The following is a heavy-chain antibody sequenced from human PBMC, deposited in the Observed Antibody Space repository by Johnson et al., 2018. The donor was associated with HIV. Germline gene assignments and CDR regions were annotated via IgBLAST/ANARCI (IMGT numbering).Heavy chain of an antibody. CDR3: ARVGVSGYDLAAFDI. V-gene: IGHV3-7*01. CDR1: GFTFSSYW. Sequence: VQLVESGGGLVQPGGSLRLSCAASGFTFSSYWMSWVRQAPGKGLEWVANIKQDGSEKYYVVSVKGRFTISRDTAKNTLFLHMNSLRTEDTAIYYCARVGVSGYDLAAFDIWGRGTLVTVS. J-gene: IGHJ3*02. CDR2: IKQDGSEK. D-gene: IGHD5-12*01.